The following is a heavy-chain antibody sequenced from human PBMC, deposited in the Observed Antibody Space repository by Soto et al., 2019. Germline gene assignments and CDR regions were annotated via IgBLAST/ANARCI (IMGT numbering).Heavy chain of an antibody. V-gene: IGHV4-34*01. D-gene: IGHD3-10*01. CDR2: INHSGST. CDR1: GGSFSGYY. J-gene: IGHJ5*02. CDR3: ATRRTYYPGSGPNWFDP. Sequence: PSETLSLTCAVYGGSFSGYYWSWIRQPPGKGLEWIGEINHSGSTNYNPSLKSRVTISVDTSKNQFSLKLSSVTAADTAVYYCATRRTYYPGSGPNWFDPWGQGTLVTVSS.